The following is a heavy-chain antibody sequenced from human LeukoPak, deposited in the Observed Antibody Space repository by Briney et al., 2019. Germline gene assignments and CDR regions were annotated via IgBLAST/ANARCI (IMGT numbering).Heavy chain of an antibody. J-gene: IGHJ4*02. CDR1: GFTFDDYA. V-gene: IGHV3-43*02. CDR2: ISGDGGST. D-gene: IGHD6-13*01. Sequence: SGGSLRLSCAASGFTFDDYAMHLVRQAPGKGLEWVSLISGDGGSTYYADSVKGRFTISRDNSKNSLYLQMNSLRTEDTALYYCAKDPIAAAGMYYFDYWGQGTLVTVSS. CDR3: AKDPIAAAGMYYFDY.